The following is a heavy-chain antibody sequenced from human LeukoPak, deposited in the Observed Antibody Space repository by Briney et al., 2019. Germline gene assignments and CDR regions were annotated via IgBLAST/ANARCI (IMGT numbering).Heavy chain of an antibody. CDR2: IYYSGST. V-gene: IGHV4-59*12. Sequence: PSETLSLTCTVSGGSISSYYWSWIRQPPGKGLEWIGHIYYSGSTYYNPSLKSRVTISVDTSKNQFSLKLSSVTAADTAVYYCARAYYDFWSGPNWFDPWGQGTLVTVSS. J-gene: IGHJ5*02. CDR1: GGSISSYY. D-gene: IGHD3-3*01. CDR3: ARAYYDFWSGPNWFDP.